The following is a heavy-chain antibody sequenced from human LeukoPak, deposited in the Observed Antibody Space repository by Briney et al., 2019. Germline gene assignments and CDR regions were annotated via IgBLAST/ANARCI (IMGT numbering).Heavy chain of an antibody. V-gene: IGHV3-72*01. CDR1: GFAITDHH. Sequence: GGPLRLSCGASGFAITDHHMDWVRESPGKGVEWVGRSRTTSPNSCTTEHAASVKGRFTISRDDSKHSLHLHFNSPTTEHTALYYCARVDTTTSGWYHFDNWAQATLLTVSS. J-gene: IGHJ4*02. CDR2: SRTTSPNSCTT. CDR3: ARVDTTTSGWYHFDN. D-gene: IGHD6-13*01.